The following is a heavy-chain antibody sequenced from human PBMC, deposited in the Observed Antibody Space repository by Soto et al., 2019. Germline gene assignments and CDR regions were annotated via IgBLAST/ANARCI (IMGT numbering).Heavy chain of an antibody. CDR3: ARIRPYYDFWSGYSADY. Sequence: GASVKVSCKASGYTFTNCAMHWLRQAPGQRLEWMGWINAGNGNTKYSQKFQGRVTVTRDTSASTAYMELSSLRSEDTAVYYCARIRPYYDFWSGYSADYWGQGTLVTVSS. V-gene: IGHV1-3*01. J-gene: IGHJ4*02. CDR2: INAGNGNT. CDR1: GYTFTNCA. D-gene: IGHD3-3*01.